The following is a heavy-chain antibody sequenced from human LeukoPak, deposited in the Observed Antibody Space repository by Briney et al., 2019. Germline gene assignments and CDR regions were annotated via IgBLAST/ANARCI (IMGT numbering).Heavy chain of an antibody. CDR3: ARGKPSYGSGTYYRPLEPNYMDV. CDR2: INHSGST. CDR1: GGSFSGYY. J-gene: IGHJ6*03. Sequence: SETLSLTCAVYGGSFSGYYWSWICQPPGKGLEWIGEINHSGSTNYNPSLKSRVTISVDTSKNQFSLKLSSVTAADTAVYYCARGKPSYGSGTYYRPLEPNYMDVWGKGTTVTVSS. D-gene: IGHD3-10*01. V-gene: IGHV4-34*01.